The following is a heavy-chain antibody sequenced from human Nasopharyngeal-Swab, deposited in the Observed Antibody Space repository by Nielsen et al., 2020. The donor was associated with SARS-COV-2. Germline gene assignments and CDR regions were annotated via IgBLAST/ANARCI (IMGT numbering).Heavy chain of an antibody. Sequence: GESLKISCAASGFTFSSYWMSWVRQAPGKGLEWVANIKQDGSEKYYVDSVKGRFTISRDNAKNSLYLQMNSLRAEDTAVHYCAREAHYYDSSGYYLREFDYWGQGTLVTVSS. CDR1: GFTFSSYW. V-gene: IGHV3-7*01. CDR2: IKQDGSEK. J-gene: IGHJ4*02. D-gene: IGHD3-22*01. CDR3: AREAHYYDSSGYYLREFDY.